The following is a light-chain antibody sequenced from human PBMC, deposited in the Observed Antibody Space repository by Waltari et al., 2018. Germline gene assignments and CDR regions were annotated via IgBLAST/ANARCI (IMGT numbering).Light chain of an antibody. V-gene: IGKV1-5*03. J-gene: IGKJ2*01. Sequence: DIQMTQSPSTLSASVGDRVTITCRASQSISSWLAWYQQKPGKAPKLLIYKASSLESGVPSRFSGSGSGTEFTLTISSLQPDDFATYYCQQYNSYSRYTFGXGTKLEIK. CDR3: QQYNSYSRYT. CDR2: KAS. CDR1: QSISSW.